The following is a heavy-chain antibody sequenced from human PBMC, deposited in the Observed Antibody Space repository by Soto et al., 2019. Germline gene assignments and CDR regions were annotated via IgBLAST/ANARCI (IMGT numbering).Heavy chain of an antibody. V-gene: IGHV4-31*03. CDR3: ARARGATIFDF. CDR2: IFYTGGT. J-gene: IGHJ4*02. D-gene: IGHD5-12*01. CDR1: WASISSGDYY. Sequence: QVQLQESGPGLVKPSQTLSLTCTVSWASISSGDYYWIWIRQHPGRGLEWVGYIFYTGGTFYTPSLKSRVTMSLDTSMNPFSLTLTSVTAADTAVYFCARARGATIFDFWCRGTLVTVSS.